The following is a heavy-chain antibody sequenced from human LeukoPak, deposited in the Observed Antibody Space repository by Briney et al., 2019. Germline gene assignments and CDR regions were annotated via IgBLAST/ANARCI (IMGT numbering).Heavy chain of an antibody. CDR3: ARGGDSSGYYVGYYFDY. Sequence: VASVKVSCKASGYTFTSYYMHWVRQAPGQGLEWMGIINPSGGSTSYAQKFQGRVTMTTDTSTSTAYMELRSLRSDDTAVYYCARGGDSSGYYVGYYFDYWGQGTLVTVSS. CDR1: GYTFTSYY. J-gene: IGHJ4*02. CDR2: INPSGGST. D-gene: IGHD3-22*01. V-gene: IGHV1-46*01.